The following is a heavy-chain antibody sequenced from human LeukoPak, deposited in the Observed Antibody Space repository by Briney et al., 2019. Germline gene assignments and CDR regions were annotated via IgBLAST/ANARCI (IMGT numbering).Heavy chain of an antibody. D-gene: IGHD4-23*01. CDR2: ISSSDYRT. CDR1: GFTFSDYY. V-gene: IGHV3-11*06. Sequence: GGSLRLSCAASGFTFSDYYMTWIRQAPGKGLEWVSYISSSDYRTNYADSVKGRFTISRDNAKNSLYLQMNSLRAEDTAVYYCARADYGGPNEFDYWGQGTLVTVSS. CDR3: ARADYGGPNEFDY. J-gene: IGHJ4*02.